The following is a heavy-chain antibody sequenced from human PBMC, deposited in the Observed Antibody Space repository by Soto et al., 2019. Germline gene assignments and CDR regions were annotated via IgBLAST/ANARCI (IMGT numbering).Heavy chain of an antibody. J-gene: IGHJ6*02. CDR3: ARERFQVISDGMDV. CDR2: INPETGGT. V-gene: IGHV1-2*02. D-gene: IGHD2-21*01. Sequence: ASVKVSCKASGYTFTGYYVHWVREAPGQGLEWMGWINPETGGTSYAQKFQGRVTLSRDTSINTAYLELSSLRFDDAAVYFCARERFQVISDGMDVWGHGTTVTVSS. CDR1: GYTFTGYY.